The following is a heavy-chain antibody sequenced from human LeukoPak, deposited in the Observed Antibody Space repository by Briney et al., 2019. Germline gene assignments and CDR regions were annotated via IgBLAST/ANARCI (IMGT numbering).Heavy chain of an antibody. CDR2: IYYSGYT. V-gene: IGHV4-31*03. Sequence: SETLSLTCTVSGASVSSDTYFWTWIRQHPGEGLEWIGYIYYSGYTYYNPSLKSRLTISLDTSKNQFSLKLSSVTAADTAVYYCARHQIGGATLDYWGQGTLVTVSS. D-gene: IGHD5-12*01. J-gene: IGHJ4*02. CDR3: ARHQIGGATLDY. CDR1: GASVSSDTYF.